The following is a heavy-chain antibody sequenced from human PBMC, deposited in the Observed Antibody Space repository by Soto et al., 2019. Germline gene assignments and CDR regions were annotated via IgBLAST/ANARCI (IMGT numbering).Heavy chain of an antibody. D-gene: IGHD3-10*01. CDR1: GFTFSSYG. V-gene: IGHV3-33*01. J-gene: IGHJ6*02. Sequence: QVQLLESGGGVVQPGRSLRLSCAASGFTFSSYGMHWVRQAPGKGLEWVAVIWYDGSNKYYADSVKGRFTISIDNSKNTLYLQMNSRRAEDTAVYYCARDTARAMVRIYYGMDVWGQGTTVTVSS. CDR2: IWYDGSNK. CDR3: ARDTARAMVRIYYGMDV.